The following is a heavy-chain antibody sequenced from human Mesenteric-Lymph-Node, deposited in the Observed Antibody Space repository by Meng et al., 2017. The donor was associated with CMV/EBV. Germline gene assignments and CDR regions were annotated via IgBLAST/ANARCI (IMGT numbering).Heavy chain of an antibody. Sequence: GESLKISCAASGFTFNNSAMSWVRQAPGKGLEWVSTITFSGGATYYADSVKGRFTISRDNSRDTMYLQVNSLTAEDAAVYYCATGSSWSPFDYWGLGTLVTVLL. V-gene: IGHV3-23*01. J-gene: IGHJ4*02. CDR1: GFTFNNSA. CDR2: ITFSGGAT. CDR3: ATGSSWSPFDY. D-gene: IGHD6-13*01.